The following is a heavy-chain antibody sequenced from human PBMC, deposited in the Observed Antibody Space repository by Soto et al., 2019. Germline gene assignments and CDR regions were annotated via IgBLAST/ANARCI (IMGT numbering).Heavy chain of an antibody. D-gene: IGHD1-1*01. CDR2: IYPGDSDT. V-gene: IGHV5-51*01. Sequence: EVQLVQSGAEVKKPGESLKISCKGSGFSFSSYWIGWVRQMPGKGLEWMGIIYPGDSDTTYSPSFQGQVTISADKSISTAYLQWSSLKASDTAMYYCARHFSTPGAEFDYWGQGTLVTVSS. J-gene: IGHJ4*02. CDR1: GFSFSSYW. CDR3: ARHFSTPGAEFDY.